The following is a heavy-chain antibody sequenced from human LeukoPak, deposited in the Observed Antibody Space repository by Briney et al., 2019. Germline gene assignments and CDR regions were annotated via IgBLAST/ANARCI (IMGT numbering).Heavy chain of an antibody. CDR1: GYTFTING. Sequence: GASVKVSCKASGYTFTINGISWVRQAPGQGLEWLGWVSANSGNTIYAERFQGRVSMARNTSMGTAYMDLTSLRYDDTAVYYCARDRWYAFDLWGQGTLLTVSS. CDR2: VSANSGNT. D-gene: IGHD6-13*01. V-gene: IGHV1-18*01. CDR3: ARDRWYAFDL. J-gene: IGHJ4*02.